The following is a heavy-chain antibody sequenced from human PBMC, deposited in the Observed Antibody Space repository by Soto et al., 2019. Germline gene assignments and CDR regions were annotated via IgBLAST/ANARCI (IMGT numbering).Heavy chain of an antibody. CDR2: INPDNGNT. CDR3: ARGIAKGQLDP. CDR1: GYTFTRYT. V-gene: IGHV1-3*01. J-gene: IGHJ5*02. D-gene: IGHD2-15*01. Sequence: ASVKVSCKASGYTFTRYTGNGVRQAPGQRLEWMGWINPDNGNTKSSQKFQDRVIITRDTSASTAYMDLSSLRYEDTAVYYCARGIAKGQLDPWGQGTLLTVCS.